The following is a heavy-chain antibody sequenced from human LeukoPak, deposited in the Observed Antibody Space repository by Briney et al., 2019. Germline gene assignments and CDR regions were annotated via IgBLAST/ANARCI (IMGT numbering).Heavy chain of an antibody. CDR2: ISSSSSYI. Sequence: GGSLRLSCAASGFTFSSYSMNWVRQAPGKGLEWVSSISSSSSYIYYADSVKGRFTISRDNAKNSLYLQMNSLRAEDTAVYYCARALAVGGSYYYYMDVWGKGTTVTVSS. D-gene: IGHD6-19*01. J-gene: IGHJ6*03. CDR1: GFTFSSYS. CDR3: ARALAVGGSYYYYMDV. V-gene: IGHV3-21*01.